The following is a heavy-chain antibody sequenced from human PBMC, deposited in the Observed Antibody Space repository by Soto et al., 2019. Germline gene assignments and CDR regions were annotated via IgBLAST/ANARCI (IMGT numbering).Heavy chain of an antibody. CDR3: ARDYGAAAGTSLNWFDP. J-gene: IGHJ5*02. CDR2: LNPISGDT. V-gene: IGHV1-2*04. D-gene: IGHD6-13*01. CDR1: GYVFTGYY. Sequence: QVQLVQSGAEVKKPGASVKVSCKSSGYVFTGYYMHWVRQAPGQGLEWLGWLNPISGDTKYAQKFQGWVTMTRDTSSNTVYMELTRLRSDDTAVYYCARDYGAAAGTSLNWFDPWGQGTLVTVSS.